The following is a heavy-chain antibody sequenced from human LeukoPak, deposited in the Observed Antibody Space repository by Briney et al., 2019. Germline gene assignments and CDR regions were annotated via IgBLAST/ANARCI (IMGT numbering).Heavy chain of an antibody. J-gene: IGHJ4*02. Sequence: GGSLRLSCAASGFTVSGNYMSWVRQAPGKGLEWVSVIYSGGSTYYADSVKGRFTISRDNSKNTLYLQMNSLRVEDTAEYYCARVKRDGYNPSWVDYWGQGTLVTVSS. CDR3: ARVKRDGYNPSWVDY. CDR1: GFTVSGNY. D-gene: IGHD5-24*01. V-gene: IGHV3-53*01. CDR2: IYSGGST.